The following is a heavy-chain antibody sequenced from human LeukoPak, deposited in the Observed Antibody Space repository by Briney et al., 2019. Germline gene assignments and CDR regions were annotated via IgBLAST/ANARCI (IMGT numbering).Heavy chain of an antibody. Sequence: GASVKVSCKASGYTFTGYYMHWVRQAPGQGLEWMGWINPNSGGTNYAQKFQGRVTMTRDTSISTAYMELSRLRSDGTAVYYCARSEYQLRRQDAFDIWGQGTMVTVSS. CDR2: INPNSGGT. CDR1: GYTFTGYY. CDR3: ARSEYQLRRQDAFDI. D-gene: IGHD2-2*01. J-gene: IGHJ3*02. V-gene: IGHV1-2*02.